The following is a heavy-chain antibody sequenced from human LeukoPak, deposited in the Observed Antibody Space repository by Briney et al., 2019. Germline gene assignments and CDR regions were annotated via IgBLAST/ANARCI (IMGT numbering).Heavy chain of an antibody. D-gene: IGHD3-3*01. Sequence: PSETLSLTCTVSGGSINYSSYYWGWIRQPPGKGLEWIGSIYYSGSTSYNPSLKSRVTISVDKSKNQFSLKLSSVTAADTAVYYCARDLGYYDFWSGYYTGSGTNWYFDLWGRGTLVTVSS. V-gene: IGHV4-39*07. CDR2: IYYSGST. CDR1: GGSINYSSYY. J-gene: IGHJ2*01. CDR3: ARDLGYYDFWSGYYTGSGTNWYFDL.